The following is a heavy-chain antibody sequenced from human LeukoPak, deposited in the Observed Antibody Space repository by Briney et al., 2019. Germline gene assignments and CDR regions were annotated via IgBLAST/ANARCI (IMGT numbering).Heavy chain of an antibody. J-gene: IGHJ5*02. D-gene: IGHD3-16*02. CDR3: ARGYISPRMNWFDP. CDR2: IKQDGSEK. Sequence: GGSLRLSCAASGFTFSSYAMSWVRQAPGKGLEWVANIKQDGSEKYYVDSLKGRFTISRDNAKNSLYLQMNSLRAEDTAVYYCARGYISPRMNWFDPWGQGTLVTVSS. CDR1: GFTFSSYA. V-gene: IGHV3-7*05.